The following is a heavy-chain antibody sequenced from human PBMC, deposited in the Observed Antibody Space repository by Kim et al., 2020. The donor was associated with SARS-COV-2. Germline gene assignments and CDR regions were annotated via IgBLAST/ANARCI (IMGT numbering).Heavy chain of an antibody. CDR2: INPNSGGT. CDR3: ARGGKYYYDSSGYHY. CDR1: GYTFTGYY. V-gene: IGHV1-2*02. J-gene: IGHJ4*02. Sequence: ASVKVSCKASGYTFTGYYMHWVRQAPGQGLEWMGWINPNSGGTNYAQKFQGRVTMTRDTSISTAYMELSRLRSDDTAVYYCARGGKYYYDSSGYHYWGQGTLVTVSS. D-gene: IGHD3-22*01.